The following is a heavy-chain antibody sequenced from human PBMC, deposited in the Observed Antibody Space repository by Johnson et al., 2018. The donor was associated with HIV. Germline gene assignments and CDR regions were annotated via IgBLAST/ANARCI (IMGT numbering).Heavy chain of an antibody. CDR3: AKDLIAARRGCDAFDI. Sequence: QVQLVESGGGVVQPGRFLRLSCAASGFSFSGYGMHWVRQAPGKGLEWVAVIWYDGSNKYYADSVRGRFTISRDNSKNTLYLQMNSLRAEDTAVYYCAKDLIAARRGCDAFDIWGQGTAVTV. V-gene: IGHV3-33*06. J-gene: IGHJ3*02. CDR2: IWYDGSNK. D-gene: IGHD6-6*01. CDR1: GFSFSGYG.